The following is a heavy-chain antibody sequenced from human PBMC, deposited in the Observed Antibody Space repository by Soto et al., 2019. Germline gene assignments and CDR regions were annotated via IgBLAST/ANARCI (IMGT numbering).Heavy chain of an antibody. CDR3: ASHSSAGSYYYSYYYMDV. CDR2: IKQDGSEK. V-gene: IGHV3-7*03. Sequence: GGSLRLSCAASGFTFSSYWMSWVRQAPGKGLEWVANIKQDGSEKYYVDSVKGRFTISRDNAKNSLYLQMNSLRAEDTAVYYCASHSSAGSYYYSYYYMDVWGKGTTVTVSS. D-gene: IGHD1-26*01. J-gene: IGHJ6*03. CDR1: GFTFSSYW.